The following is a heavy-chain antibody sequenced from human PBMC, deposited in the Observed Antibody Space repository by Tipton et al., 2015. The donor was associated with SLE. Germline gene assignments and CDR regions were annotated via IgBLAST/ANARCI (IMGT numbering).Heavy chain of an antibody. CDR3: ARDPRGYSYGPYFDY. J-gene: IGHJ4*02. V-gene: IGHV3-7*01. D-gene: IGHD5-18*01. CDR2: IKQDGSEK. CDR1: GFTFSSYW. Sequence: SLRLSCAASGFTFSSYWMSWVRQAPGKGLEWVANIKQDGSEKYYVDSVKGRFTISRDNAKNSLFLQMNSLRAEDTAVYYCARDPRGYSYGPYFDYWGQGTLVTVSS.